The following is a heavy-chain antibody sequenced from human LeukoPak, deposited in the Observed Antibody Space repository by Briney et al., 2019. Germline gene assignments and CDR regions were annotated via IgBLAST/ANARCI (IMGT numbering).Heavy chain of an antibody. CDR1: GGSFSGYY. CDR3: ARGQNYGGNFDY. V-gene: IGHV4-34*01. J-gene: IGHJ4*02. Sequence: SETLSLTCAVYGGSFSGYYWSWIRQPPGKGLEWIGEINHSGRTNYNPSLKSRVTISVDTSKNQFSLKLSSVTAADTAVYYCARGQNYGGNFDYWGQGTLVTVSS. D-gene: IGHD4-23*01. CDR2: INHSGRT.